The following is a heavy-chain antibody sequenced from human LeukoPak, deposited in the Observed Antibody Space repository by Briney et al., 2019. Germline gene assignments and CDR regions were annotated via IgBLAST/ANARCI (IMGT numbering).Heavy chain of an antibody. Sequence: GGSLRLFCEASGFTFSTYAMSWVRQAPGKGLEWVSGISGSGSITYYADSVKGRFTISRDNSKSTLFLEMSSPRAEDTAVYYCAKQTRYDSPAGGRGFDYWGQGTLVTVSS. J-gene: IGHJ4*02. CDR1: GFTFSTYA. CDR2: ISGSGSIT. V-gene: IGHV3-23*01. CDR3: AKQTRYDSPAGGRGFDY. D-gene: IGHD3-22*01.